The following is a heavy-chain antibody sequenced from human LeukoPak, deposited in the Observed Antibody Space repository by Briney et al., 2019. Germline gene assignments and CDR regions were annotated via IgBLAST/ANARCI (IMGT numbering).Heavy chain of an antibody. CDR2: IRQDGNWR. V-gene: IGHV3-7*01. Sequence: PGGSLRLSCAASGFTFSRHWMSWVRQAPGKGLEWVAHIRQDGNWRTHVDSVEGRFTISRDNAKNSLYLQMNSLRVEDTAVYYCARFGDPSTTLDYWGQGTRVTVSS. D-gene: IGHD3-16*01. CDR1: GFTFSRHW. CDR3: ARFGDPSTTLDY. J-gene: IGHJ4*02.